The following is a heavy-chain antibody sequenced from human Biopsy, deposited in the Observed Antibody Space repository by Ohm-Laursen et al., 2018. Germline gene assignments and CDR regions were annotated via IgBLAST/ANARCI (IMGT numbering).Heavy chain of an antibody. Sequence: SETLSLTCTVTDGSISNIINYWGWIRQPLGKGLEWLGSIYHTGITDFNPSLKSRRTKPVDTSNNQFSLKLSSLTAADAAVYYCARHSFGSGRDFWGQGTLVTVSS. V-gene: IGHV4-39*01. CDR2: IYHTGIT. CDR3: ARHSFGSGRDF. CDR1: DGSISNIINY. J-gene: IGHJ4*02. D-gene: IGHD3-10*01.